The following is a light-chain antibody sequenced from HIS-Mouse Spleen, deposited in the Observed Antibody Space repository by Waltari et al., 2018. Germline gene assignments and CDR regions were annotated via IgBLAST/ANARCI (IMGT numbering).Light chain of an antibody. Sequence: QSALTQPASVSGSPGQSITISCTGTSSDVGSYNLLSWYQQHPGKAPKLMIYEGSKRPSGVSNRFSGSKSGNTASLTISGLQAEDEADYYCCSYAGSSTLMFGGGTKLTVL. J-gene: IGLJ3*02. CDR1: SSDVGSYNL. CDR2: EGS. CDR3: CSYAGSSTLM. V-gene: IGLV2-23*01.